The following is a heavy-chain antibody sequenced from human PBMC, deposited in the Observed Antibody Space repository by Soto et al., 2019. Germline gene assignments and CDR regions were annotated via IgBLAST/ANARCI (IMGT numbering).Heavy chain of an antibody. CDR3: ARIAYYYDSSGYNYYFDY. J-gene: IGHJ4*02. V-gene: IGHV2-26*01. D-gene: IGHD3-22*01. CDR2: IFSNDEK. CDR1: GFSLSNARMG. Sequence: SGPTLVNPTDTLTLTCTVSGFSLSNARMGVSWIRQPPGKALEWLAHIFSNDEKSYSTSLKSRLTISKDTSKSQVVLTMTNMDPVDTATYYCARIAYYYDSSGYNYYFDYWGQGTLVTVSS.